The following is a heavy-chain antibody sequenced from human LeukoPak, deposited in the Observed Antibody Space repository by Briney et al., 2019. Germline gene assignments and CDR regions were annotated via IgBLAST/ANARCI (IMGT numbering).Heavy chain of an antibody. D-gene: IGHD4-11*01. V-gene: IGHV3-21*01. J-gene: IGHJ6*02. CDR1: GFTFSSYS. CDR2: ISSSSSYI. Sequence: GGSLRLSCEASGFTFSSYSMNWVRQAPGKGLEWVSSISSSSSYIYYADSVKGRFTISRDNAKNSLYLQMNSLRAEDTAVYYCARDRSYSNSMDVWGQGTTVTVSS. CDR3: ARDRSYSNSMDV.